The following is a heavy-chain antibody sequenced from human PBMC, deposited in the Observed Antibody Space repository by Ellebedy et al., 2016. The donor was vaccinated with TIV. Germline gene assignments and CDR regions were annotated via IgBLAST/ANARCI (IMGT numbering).Heavy chain of an antibody. V-gene: IGHV3-23*01. CDR3: AKGSSSGFNYDRVGFQY. D-gene: IGHD3-22*01. CDR1: GFTFSNFA. J-gene: IGHJ4*02. CDR2: ISAGGDNT. Sequence: LSLTCAGSGFTFSNFAMHWVRQAPGKGLEWLSVISAGGDNTYNADSVKGRFTITRDNSKNTLFLQMNRLRTEDTAVYYCAKGSSSGFNYDRVGFQYWGQGTLVTVSS.